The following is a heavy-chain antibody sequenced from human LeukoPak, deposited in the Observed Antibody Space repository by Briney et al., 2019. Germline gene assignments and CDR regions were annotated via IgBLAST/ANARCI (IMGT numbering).Heavy chain of an antibody. CDR1: GFTFSDYA. CDR3: ARDRGTVTTFRVY. D-gene: IGHD4-17*01. CDR2: ISSDENTK. J-gene: IGHJ4*02. V-gene: IGHV3-30-3*01. Sequence: GGSLRLSCAAAGFTFSDYAMHWVRQAPGKGLEWVAVISSDENTKHYAYSVKGRFTISRDNAKNSLYLQMNSLRAEDTAVYYCARDRGTVTTFRVYWGQGTLVTVSS.